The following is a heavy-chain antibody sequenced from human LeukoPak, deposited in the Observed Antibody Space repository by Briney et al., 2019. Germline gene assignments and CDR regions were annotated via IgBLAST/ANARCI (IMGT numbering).Heavy chain of an antibody. V-gene: IGHV1-69*04. Sequence: SVKVSSKPSGGTFSSYAICCVRPAPRQGLEWMGRIIPILGIADYAQKFQSRVTITADKSTITAYMEPSSRRSEGTSVYYCARNDSYSYDYWGQGTLVTVSS. CDR3: ARNDSYSYDY. CDR1: GGTFSSYA. D-gene: IGHD5-18*01. J-gene: IGHJ4*02. CDR2: IIPILGIA.